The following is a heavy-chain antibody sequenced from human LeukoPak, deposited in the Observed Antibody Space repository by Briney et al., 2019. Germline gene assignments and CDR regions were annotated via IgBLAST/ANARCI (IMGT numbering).Heavy chain of an antibody. CDR1: GYTFTSYY. CDR2: INPSGGST. D-gene: IGHD2-2*01. J-gene: IGHJ6*02. Sequence: ASVKVSCKASGYTFTSYYMHWVRQAPGQGLEWMGIINPSGGSTSCAQKFQGRVTMTRDTSTSTVYMELSSLRSEDTAVYYCARDRLSLSYQLLFPGGGMDVWGQGTTVTVSS. CDR3: ARDRLSLSYQLLFPGGGMDV. V-gene: IGHV1-46*01.